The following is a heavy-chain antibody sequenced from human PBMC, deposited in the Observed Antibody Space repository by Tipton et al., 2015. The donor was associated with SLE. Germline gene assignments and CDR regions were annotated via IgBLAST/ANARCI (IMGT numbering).Heavy chain of an antibody. Sequence: SLRLSCAASGFTFSSYAMHWVRQAPGKGLEWVSAISGSGGSTYYADSVKGRFTISRDNSKNTLYLQMNSLRAEDTAVYYCARALGGQLVRYSFDYWGQGTLVTVSS. CDR2: ISGSGGST. J-gene: IGHJ4*02. D-gene: IGHD6-13*01. CDR1: GFTFSSYA. V-gene: IGHV3-23*01. CDR3: ARALGGQLVRYSFDY.